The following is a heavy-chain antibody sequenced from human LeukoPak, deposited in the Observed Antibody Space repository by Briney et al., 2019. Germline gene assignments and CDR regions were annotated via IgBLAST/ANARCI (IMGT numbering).Heavy chain of an antibody. J-gene: IGHJ4*02. V-gene: IGHV3-21*04. Sequence: GGSLRLSCAASGFTFSTYSMNWVRQAPGKGLEWVSSISSSSSYIYYADSVKGRFTISRDNAKNSLYLQMNSLRAEDTAVYYCARDAVAWLGICDYWGQGTLVTVSS. D-gene: IGHD6-19*01. CDR2: ISSSSSYI. CDR3: ARDAVAWLGICDY. CDR1: GFTFSTYS.